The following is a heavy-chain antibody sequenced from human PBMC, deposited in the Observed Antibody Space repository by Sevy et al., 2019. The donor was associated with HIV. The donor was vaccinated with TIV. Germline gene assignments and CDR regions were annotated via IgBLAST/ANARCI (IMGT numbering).Heavy chain of an antibody. D-gene: IGHD5-18*01. Sequence: ASVKVSCKASGGTFSSYAISWVRQAPGQGLEWMGGIIPIFGTANYAQKFQGRVTITADESTSTAYMELSSLRSEDTAVYYCARGRGYSYGYNTFYGTWFDPWGQGTLVTVSS. CDR1: GGTFSSYA. V-gene: IGHV1-69*13. CDR2: IIPIFGTA. J-gene: IGHJ5*02. CDR3: ARGRGYSYGYNTFYGTWFDP.